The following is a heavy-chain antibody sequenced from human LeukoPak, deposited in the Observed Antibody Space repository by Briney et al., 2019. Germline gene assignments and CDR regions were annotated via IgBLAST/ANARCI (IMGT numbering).Heavy chain of an antibody. CDR1: GFTFSSYW. Sequence: PGGSLRLSCAASGFTFSSYWMSWVRQAPGKGLEWVANIKQDGSEKYYVDSVKGRFTISRDNAKNSLYLQMNSLRAEDTAVYYCARTLWSEHYYYMDVWGKGTTVTVSS. CDR3: ARTLWSEHYYYMDV. J-gene: IGHJ6*03. CDR2: IKQDGSEK. D-gene: IGHD2-21*01. V-gene: IGHV3-7*01.